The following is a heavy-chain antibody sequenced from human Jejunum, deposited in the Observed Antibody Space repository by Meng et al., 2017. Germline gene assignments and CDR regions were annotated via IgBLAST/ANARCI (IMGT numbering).Heavy chain of an antibody. J-gene: IGHJ2*01. V-gene: IGHV3-74*01. CDR3: ARDAVGTFDF. CDR2: INHDGTST. Sequence: VEVVGSGGGLVRAGGCLSLYCAVSGFTFTSYWMHWVRQAPGKGLECISRINHDGTSTLYADSVKGRFTVSRDNAKNTLFLQMNSLRVEDTAVYYCARDAVGTFDFWGRGTLVTVSS. D-gene: IGHD1-26*01. CDR1: GFTFTSYW.